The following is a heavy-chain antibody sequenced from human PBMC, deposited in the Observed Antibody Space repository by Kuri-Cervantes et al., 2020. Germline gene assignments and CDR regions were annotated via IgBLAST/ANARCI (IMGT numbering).Heavy chain of an antibody. Sequence: ASVKVSCKASGYTFTGYYMHWVRQAPGQGLEWMGWINPNSGGTNYAQKFQGRVTMTRDTPISTAYMELSRLRSDDTAVYYCARQAPYYYGMDVWGQGTTVTVSS. CDR2: INPNSGGT. J-gene: IGHJ6*02. CDR1: GYTFTGYY. V-gene: IGHV1-2*02. CDR3: ARQAPYYYGMDV.